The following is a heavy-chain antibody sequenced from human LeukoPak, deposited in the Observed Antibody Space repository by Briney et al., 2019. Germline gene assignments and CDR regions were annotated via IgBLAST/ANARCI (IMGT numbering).Heavy chain of an antibody. D-gene: IGHD2-2*03. V-gene: IGHV1-46*03. J-gene: IGHJ4*02. CDR1: GYTFTSYY. CDR3: AREFGYCSSTSCQYPDY. Sequence: ASVKVSCKASGYTFTSYYMHWVRQAPGQGLEWMGIINPSGGSTSYAQKFLGRVTMTRDTSTSTVYMELSSLRSEDTAVYYCAREFGYCSSTSCQYPDYWGQGTLVTVSS. CDR2: INPSGGST.